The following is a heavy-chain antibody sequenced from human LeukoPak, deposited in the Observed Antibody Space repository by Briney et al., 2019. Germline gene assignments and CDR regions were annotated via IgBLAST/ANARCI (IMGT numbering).Heavy chain of an antibody. J-gene: IGHJ4*02. CDR3: AKVPFVVVVAAIRGYFDY. Sequence: PGGSLRLSCAASGFTFGSYAMTWVRQAPGKGLEWVSGISASGGSTYYADSVKGRFTISRDNSKNTLFLQMNSLRAEDTAIYYCAKVPFVVVVAAIRGYFDYWGQGTLVTVSS. CDR1: GFTFGSYA. V-gene: IGHV3-23*01. CDR2: ISASGGST. D-gene: IGHD2-2*02.